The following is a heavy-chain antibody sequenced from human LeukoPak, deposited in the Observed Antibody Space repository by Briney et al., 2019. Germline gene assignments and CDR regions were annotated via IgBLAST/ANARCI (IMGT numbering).Heavy chain of an antibody. CDR1: GFTFSSYA. D-gene: IGHD6-19*01. Sequence: GGSLRLSCAASGFTFSSYAMHWVRQAPGKGLEYVSAISSNGGSTYYANSVKGRFTISRDNSKNTLYLQMNSLRAEDTAVYYCGRLGIGYSSGWYVDYWGQGTLVTVSS. V-gene: IGHV3-64*01. CDR2: ISSNGGST. CDR3: GRLGIGYSSGWYVDY. J-gene: IGHJ4*02.